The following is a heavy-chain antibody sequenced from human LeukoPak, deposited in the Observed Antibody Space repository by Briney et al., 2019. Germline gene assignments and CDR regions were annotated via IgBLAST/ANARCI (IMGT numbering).Heavy chain of an antibody. CDR1: GGSITSYY. Sequence: SETLSLTCTVSGGSITSYYWSWIRQPAGKGLEWIGRIYTSGRTNINPSLKNRVTMSVDTSKNQFSLKLYSVTASDTAVYYCARDSGSGWYFFDYWGQGTLVTVSS. V-gene: IGHV4-4*07. CDR3: ARDSGSGWYFFDY. J-gene: IGHJ4*02. D-gene: IGHD6-19*01. CDR2: IYTSGRT.